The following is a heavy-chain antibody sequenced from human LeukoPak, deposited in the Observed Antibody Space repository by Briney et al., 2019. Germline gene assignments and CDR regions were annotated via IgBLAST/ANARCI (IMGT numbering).Heavy chain of an antibody. CDR2: ISAYNGNT. J-gene: IGHJ4*02. Sequence: ASVKVSCKASGYTFTSYGISWVRQAPGQGLEWMGWISAYNGNTNYAQKLQGRVTMTTDTSTSTAYMELRSLRSDDTAVYSCARDRFWSRDYKSGGPLHYFDYWGLGTLVTVSS. CDR3: ARDRFWSRDYKSGGPLHYFDY. CDR1: GYTFTSYG. D-gene: IGHD3-10*01. V-gene: IGHV1-18*01.